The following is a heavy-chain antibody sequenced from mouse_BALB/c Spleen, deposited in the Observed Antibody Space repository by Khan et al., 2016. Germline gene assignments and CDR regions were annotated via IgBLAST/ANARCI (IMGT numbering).Heavy chain of an antibody. CDR2: IDPENGNT. V-gene: IGHV14-1*02. D-gene: IGHD1-3*01. J-gene: IGHJ2*01. CDR3: ASYFDNDF. CDR1: GFNIKDYY. Sequence: VQLQQSGAELVRPGALVKLSCKASGFNIKDYYMHWVKQRPEQGLEWIGWIDPENGNTIYDPKFQGKASITADTSSNTAYLQLSSLTSDDTAVYYFASYFDNDFWGQGTTLTVSS.